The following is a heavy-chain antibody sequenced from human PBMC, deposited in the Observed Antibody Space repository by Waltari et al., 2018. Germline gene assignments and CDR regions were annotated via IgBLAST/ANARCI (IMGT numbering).Heavy chain of an antibody. Sequence: QVQLQESGPGLVKPSETLSLTCTVSGGSISSYYWSWIRQPPGKGLEWIGYIYYSGRTNENPYRKRRVTRSVETSKNQCSLKLSSVTAADKAVYYCACNAAAAISGIDYWGQGTLVTVSS. CDR1: GGSISSYY. V-gene: IGHV4-59*08. CDR2: IYYSGRT. D-gene: IGHD2-2*01. J-gene: IGHJ4*02. CDR3: ACNAAAAISGIDY.